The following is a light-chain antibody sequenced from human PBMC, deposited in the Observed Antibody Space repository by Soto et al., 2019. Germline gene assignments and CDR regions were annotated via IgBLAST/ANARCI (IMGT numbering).Light chain of an antibody. V-gene: IGKV1-27*01. CDR3: QKYNSAPQT. Sequence: DIPMTQSPSSLSASVGDRVTITCRASQGISNYLAWYQQKPGKVPKLLVYAASTLQSGVPSRFSGSGSGTDFTFTISSLQPEDVATYYCQKYNSAPQTFGQGTRVEIK. CDR1: QGISNY. J-gene: IGKJ1*01. CDR2: AAS.